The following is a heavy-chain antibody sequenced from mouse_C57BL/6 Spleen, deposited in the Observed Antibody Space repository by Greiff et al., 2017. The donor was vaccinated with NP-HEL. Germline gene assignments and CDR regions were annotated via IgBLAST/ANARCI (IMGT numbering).Heavy chain of an antibody. V-gene: IGHV1-82*01. D-gene: IGHD3-2*02. Sequence: QVQLQQSGPELVKPGASVKISCKASGYAFSSSWMNWVKQRPGKGLEWIGRIYPGDGDTNYNGKFKGKATLTADKSSSTAYMQLSSLTSEDSAVYFCARSLDSSGFYYAMDYWGQGTSVTVSS. CDR3: ARSLDSSGFYYAMDY. CDR2: IYPGDGDT. CDR1: GYAFSSSW. J-gene: IGHJ4*01.